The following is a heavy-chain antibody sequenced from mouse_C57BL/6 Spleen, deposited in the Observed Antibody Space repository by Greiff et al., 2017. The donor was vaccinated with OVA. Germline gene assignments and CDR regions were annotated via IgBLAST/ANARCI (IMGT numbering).Heavy chain of an antibody. Sequence: EVQLVESGGDLVKPGGSLKLSCAASGFTFSSYGMSWVRQTPDKRLEWVATISSGGSYTYYTDSVKGRFTISRDNAKNTLYLQMRSLKSEDTAMDYCARQSIKNWYFDVWGTGTTVTVSS. CDR3: ARQSIKNWYFDV. CDR1: GFTFSSYG. J-gene: IGHJ1*03. D-gene: IGHD1-2*01. CDR2: ISSGGSYT. V-gene: IGHV5-6*01.